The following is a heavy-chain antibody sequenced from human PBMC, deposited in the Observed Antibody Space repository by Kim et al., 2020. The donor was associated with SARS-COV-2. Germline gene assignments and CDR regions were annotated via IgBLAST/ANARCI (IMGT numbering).Heavy chain of an antibody. CDR3: ASRMTAVPR. V-gene: IGHV3-66*01. Sequence: GGSLRLSCTVSGFTVSNNYMSWVRQAPGKGLEWVSLIYSGGGTDYADSVKGRFTISRDNSKNTLYLQMNSLRAEDTAVYYCASRMTAVPRCGQGTLGTV. CDR2: IYSGGGT. D-gene: IGHD4-17*01. CDR1: GFTVSNNY. J-gene: IGHJ4*02.